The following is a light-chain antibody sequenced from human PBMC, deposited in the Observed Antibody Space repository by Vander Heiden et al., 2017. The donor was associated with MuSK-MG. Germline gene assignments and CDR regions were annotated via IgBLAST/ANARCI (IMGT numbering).Light chain of an antibody. J-gene: IGKJ1*01. V-gene: IGKV1-9*01. CDR2: AAS. CDR3: QQRNGYPFT. CDR1: QAITTN. Sequence: IQLTQSPSPLSAAVGARVTITCRASQAITTNLAWYQQKPGQAPKLLIYAASRLQFGVPPRFSGSGSGTEFALTISSLQPEDSATYYCQQRNGYPFTFGQGTKVEIK.